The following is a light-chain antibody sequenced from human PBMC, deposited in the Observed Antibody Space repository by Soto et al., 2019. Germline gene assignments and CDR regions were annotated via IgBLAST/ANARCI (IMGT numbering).Light chain of an antibody. Sequence: EIVMTQSPATLSVSPGERATLSCRASQSVSSNLAWYQQKPGQAPRLLIYGASTRATGIPARFSGSGYGTEFTLTISSLPSEDFAVYYCQQYNNWPPWTFGQGTKVEIK. CDR2: GAS. V-gene: IGKV3-15*01. CDR1: QSVSSN. J-gene: IGKJ1*01. CDR3: QQYNNWPPWT.